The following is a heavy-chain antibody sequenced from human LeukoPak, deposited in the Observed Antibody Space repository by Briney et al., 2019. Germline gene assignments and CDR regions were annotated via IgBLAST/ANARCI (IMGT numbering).Heavy chain of an antibody. D-gene: IGHD5-12*01. Sequence: PGGSLRLSCAASGFTFDDYAMHWVRHAPGKGLEWVSGISWNSGNIGYADSVKGRFTISRDSAKNSLYLQMNSLRAEDTALYYCAKDSGYDLGAFDIWGQGTMVTVSS. V-gene: IGHV3-9*01. CDR3: AKDSGYDLGAFDI. CDR1: GFTFDDYA. CDR2: ISWNSGNI. J-gene: IGHJ3*02.